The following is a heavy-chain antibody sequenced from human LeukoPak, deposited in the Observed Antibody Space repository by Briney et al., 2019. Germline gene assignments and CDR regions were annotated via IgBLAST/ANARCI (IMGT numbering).Heavy chain of an antibody. Sequence: SETLSLTCAVYGGSFSGYYWSWIRQPPGKGLEWIGEINHSGSTNYNPSLKSRVTISVDTSKNQFSLKLSSVTAADTAVYYCARATRVVPAALGYWGQGTLVTVSS. V-gene: IGHV4-34*01. CDR1: GGSFSGYY. J-gene: IGHJ4*02. D-gene: IGHD2-2*01. CDR3: ARATRVVPAALGY. CDR2: INHSGST.